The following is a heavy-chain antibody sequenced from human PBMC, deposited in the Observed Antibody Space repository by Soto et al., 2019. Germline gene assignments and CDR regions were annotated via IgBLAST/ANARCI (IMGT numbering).Heavy chain of an antibody. CDR2: IRSKANSYAT. Sequence: HGGSLRLSCAASGFTFSGSAMHWVRQASGKGLEWVGRIRSKANSYATAYAASVKGRFTISRDDSKNTAYLQMNSLKTEDTAVYYCESWQQLVQGYYYYGMDVWGQGTTVTVSS. CDR1: GFTFSGSA. V-gene: IGHV3-73*01. D-gene: IGHD6-13*01. J-gene: IGHJ6*02. CDR3: ESWQQLVQGYYYYGMDV.